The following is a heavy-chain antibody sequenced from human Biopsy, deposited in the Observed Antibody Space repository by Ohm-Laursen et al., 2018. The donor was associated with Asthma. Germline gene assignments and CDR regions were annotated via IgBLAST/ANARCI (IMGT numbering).Heavy chain of an antibody. CDR1: GGTFNTYV. Sequence: ASVKVSCKSLGGTFNTYVIGWVRQAPGQGLEWMGGSNSVFGTTTYPQKFQDRVTITADDSTSTVYMELSSLRSEETAVYYCARKAGSCISRTCYSLDFWGQGTLVTVSS. J-gene: IGHJ4*02. D-gene: IGHD2-2*01. CDR2: SNSVFGTT. V-gene: IGHV1-69*13. CDR3: ARKAGSCISRTCYSLDF.